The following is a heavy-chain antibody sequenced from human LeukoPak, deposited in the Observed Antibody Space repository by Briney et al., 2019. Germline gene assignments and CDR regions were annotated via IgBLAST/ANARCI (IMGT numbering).Heavy chain of an antibody. CDR3: ASFPRPGRRDY. Sequence: GASVKVSCKASGGTFSSYAISWVRQAPGQGLEWMGGIIPIFGTANYAQKFQGRVTITADESTSTAYMELSSLRSEDTAVYYCASFPRPGRRDYWGQGTLVTVSS. V-gene: IGHV1-69*13. J-gene: IGHJ4*02. CDR2: IIPIFGTA. CDR1: GGTFSSYA. D-gene: IGHD3-10*01.